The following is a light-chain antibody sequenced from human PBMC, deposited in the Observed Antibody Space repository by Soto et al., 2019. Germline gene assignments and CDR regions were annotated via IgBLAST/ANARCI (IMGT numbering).Light chain of an antibody. CDR1: QSINKW. J-gene: IGKJ1*01. Sequence: DIQMTQSPSTLSASVGDRVTITCWASQSINKWLAWYQQKPGKAPKLLIYDASSLESGVPSRFSGSGSGTEFTLTISSLQPDDFASYSCQQYYSSSPWTFGQGTKVEIK. V-gene: IGKV1-5*01. CDR3: QQYYSSSPWT. CDR2: DAS.